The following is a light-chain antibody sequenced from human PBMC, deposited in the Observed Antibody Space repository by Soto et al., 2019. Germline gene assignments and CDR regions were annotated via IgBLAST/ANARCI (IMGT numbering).Light chain of an antibody. V-gene: IGLV2-14*01. J-gene: IGLJ1*01. CDR2: DVS. CDR3: SSYTSSTTYG. CDR1: SSDVGGYNY. Sequence: QSALTQPASVSASPGQSIAISCTGTSSDVGGYNYVSWYQQHPGKAPKLMIYDVSNRPSGVSNRFSGSKSGNTASLTISGLQAEDEAYYYCSSYTSSTTYGFGTGTKVTVL.